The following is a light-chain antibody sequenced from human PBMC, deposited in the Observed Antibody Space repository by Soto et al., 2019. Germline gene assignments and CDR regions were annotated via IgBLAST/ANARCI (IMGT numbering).Light chain of an antibody. CDR2: EVN. CDR1: SSDVGGYNY. CDR3: SSYAGSSNV. V-gene: IGLV2-8*01. J-gene: IGLJ1*01. Sequence: QSVLTQPPSASGSPGQSVAISCTGTSSDVGGYNYVSWYQQHPGKAPKLMIYEVNKRPSGVPDRFSGSKSGNTASLTVSGLHAEDEADYYCSSYAGSSNVFGIGTKVTVL.